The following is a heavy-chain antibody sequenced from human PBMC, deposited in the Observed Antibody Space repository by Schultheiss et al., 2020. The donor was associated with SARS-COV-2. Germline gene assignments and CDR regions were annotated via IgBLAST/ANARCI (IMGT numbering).Heavy chain of an antibody. CDR2: MNPNSGNT. V-gene: IGHV1-8*01. J-gene: IGHJ6*02. CDR1: GYTFTSYD. Sequence: ASVKVSCKASGYTFTSYDINWVRQATGQGLEWMGWMNPNSGNTGYAQKLQGRVTMTRDTSISTAYMELSRLRSDDTAVYYCARGDSSSWYRMDVWGQGTTVTVSS. D-gene: IGHD6-13*01. CDR3: ARGDSSSWYRMDV.